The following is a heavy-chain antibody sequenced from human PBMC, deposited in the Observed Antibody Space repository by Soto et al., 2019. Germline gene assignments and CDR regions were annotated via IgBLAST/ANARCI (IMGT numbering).Heavy chain of an antibody. CDR3: ARALVAATRRLRSYYYMDV. CDR2: MNPNSGNT. J-gene: IGHJ6*03. CDR1: GYTFTSYD. V-gene: IGHV1-8*01. D-gene: IGHD2-15*01. Sequence: QVQLVQSGAEVKKPGASVKVSCKASGYTFTSYDINWVRQATGQGLEWMGWMNPNSGNTGYAQKFQGRVTMTRNTSISTAYMELSSLRSEDTAVYYCARALVAATRRLRSYYYMDVWGKGTTVTVSS.